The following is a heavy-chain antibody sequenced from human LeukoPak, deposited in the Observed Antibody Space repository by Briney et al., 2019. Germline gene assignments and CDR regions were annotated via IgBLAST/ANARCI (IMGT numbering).Heavy chain of an antibody. CDR1: GFTFSSYS. Sequence: MTGGSLRLSCAASGFTFSSYSMNWVRQAPGKGLEWVSSISSSSSYIYYADSVKGRFTISRDNAKNSLYLQMNSLRAEDAAVYYCARERFGELLVDYWGQGTLVTVSS. CDR2: ISSSSSYI. D-gene: IGHD3-10*01. V-gene: IGHV3-21*01. CDR3: ARERFGELLVDY. J-gene: IGHJ4*02.